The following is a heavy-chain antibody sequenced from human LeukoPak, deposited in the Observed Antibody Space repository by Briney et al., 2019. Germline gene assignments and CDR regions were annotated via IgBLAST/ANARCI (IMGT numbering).Heavy chain of an antibody. CDR3: ARDGQLLWFGELSGWFDP. D-gene: IGHD3-10*01. J-gene: IGHJ5*02. V-gene: IGHV1-18*01. Sequence: VASVKVSCKASGYTFTSYGISWVRQAPGQGLEWMGWISAYNGNTNYAQKLRGRVTMTTDTSTSTAYMELRSLRSDDTAVYYCARDGQLLWFGELSGWFDPWGQGTLVTVSS. CDR2: ISAYNGNT. CDR1: GYTFTSYG.